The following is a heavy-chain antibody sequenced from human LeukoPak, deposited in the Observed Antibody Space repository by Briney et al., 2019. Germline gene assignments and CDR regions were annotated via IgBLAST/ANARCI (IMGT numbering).Heavy chain of an antibody. CDR3: ARTSIVGAPWYYYYYMDG. V-gene: IGHV1-69*13. J-gene: IGHJ6*03. CDR2: IIPIFGTA. CDR1: GGTFSSYA. Sequence: ASVKVSCKASGGTFSSYAISWVRQAPGQGLEWMGGIIPIFGTANYAQKFQGRVTITADESTSTAYMELSSLRSDDTSVYYCARTSIVGAPWYYYYYMDGGGKGTTVTVS. D-gene: IGHD1-26*01.